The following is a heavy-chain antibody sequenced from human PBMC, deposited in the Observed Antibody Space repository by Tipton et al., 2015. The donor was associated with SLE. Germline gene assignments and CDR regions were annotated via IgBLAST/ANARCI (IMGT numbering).Heavy chain of an antibody. CDR2: IHFPGRT. D-gene: IGHD3-16*01. CDR1: GGSISNYY. CDR3: ARAIGVNYFNF. Sequence: LRLSCTVSGGSISNYYWSWIRQSPGKGLEWIGYIHFPGRTNFNPSLKSRVSMSLDTSNRFSLRLTSVTAADTGTYYCARAIGVNYFNFWGQGILVNVSP. V-gene: IGHV4-59*01. J-gene: IGHJ4*02.